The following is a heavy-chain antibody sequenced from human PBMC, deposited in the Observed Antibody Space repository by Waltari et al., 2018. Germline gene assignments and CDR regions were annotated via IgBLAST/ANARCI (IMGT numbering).Heavy chain of an antibody. Sequence: EVQLVESGGGLIQPGGSLRLSCAASGFTVSSNYMSWVRQAPGKGLEWVSVIYSGGSTYYADSVKGRFTISRDNAKNSLYLQMNSLRAEDTALYYCAKAGYDYVWGSYRSHFDYWGQGTLVTVSS. CDR3: AKAGYDYVWGSYRSHFDY. CDR1: GFTVSSNY. D-gene: IGHD3-16*02. CDR2: IYSGGST. V-gene: IGHV3-53*01. J-gene: IGHJ4*02.